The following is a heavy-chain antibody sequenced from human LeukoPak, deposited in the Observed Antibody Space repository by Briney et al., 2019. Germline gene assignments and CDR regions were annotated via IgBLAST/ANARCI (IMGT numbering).Heavy chain of an antibody. CDR3: AKVEHPYSSGWYIGEYYYYGMDV. D-gene: IGHD6-19*01. Sequence: WGSLRLSCAASGFTFSSYAMSWVRQAPGKGLEWVSAISGSGGSTYYADSVKGRFTISRDNSTNTLYLQMNSLRAEDTAVYYCAKVEHPYSSGWYIGEYYYYGMDVWGQGTTVTVSS. V-gene: IGHV3-23*01. J-gene: IGHJ6*02. CDR2: ISGSGGST. CDR1: GFTFSSYA.